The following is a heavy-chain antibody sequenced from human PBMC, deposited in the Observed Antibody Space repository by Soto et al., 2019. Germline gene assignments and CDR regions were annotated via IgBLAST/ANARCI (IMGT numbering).Heavy chain of an antibody. CDR2: IIPIFGNT. CDR1: GGTFSSYT. J-gene: IGHJ4*02. V-gene: IGHV1-18*01. Sequence: ASVKVSCKASGGTFSSYTISWVRQAPGQGLEWMGGIIPIFGNTNYAQKLQGRVTMTTDTSTSTAYMELRSLRSDDTAVYYCARGFPTSFDYWGQGTLVTVSS. CDR3: ARGFPTSFDY.